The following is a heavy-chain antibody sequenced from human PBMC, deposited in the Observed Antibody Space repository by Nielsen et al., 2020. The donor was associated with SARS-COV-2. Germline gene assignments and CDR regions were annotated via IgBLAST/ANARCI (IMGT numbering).Heavy chain of an antibody. D-gene: IGHD3-22*01. V-gene: IGHV3-30*18. J-gene: IGHJ2*01. CDR3: AKDGVNYYDSSGYYLNWYFDL. Sequence: GESLKISCAASGFTFSSYGMHWVRQAPGKGLEWVAVISYDGSNKYYADSVKGRFTISRDNSKNTLYLQMNSLRAEDTAVYYCAKDGVNYYDSSGYYLNWYFDLWGRGTLVTVSS. CDR1: GFTFSSYG. CDR2: ISYDGSNK.